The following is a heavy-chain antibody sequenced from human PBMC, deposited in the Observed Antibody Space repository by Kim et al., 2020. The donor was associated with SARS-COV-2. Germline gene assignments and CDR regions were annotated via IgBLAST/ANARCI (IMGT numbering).Heavy chain of an antibody. Sequence: NPALKSRVTISVDTSKHQFSLKLSLVTAADTAVYYCAREVDDDGERWFDPWGQGTLFTVSS. D-gene: IGHD4-17*01. CDR3: AREVDDDGERWFDP. J-gene: IGHJ5*02. V-gene: IGHV4-59*01.